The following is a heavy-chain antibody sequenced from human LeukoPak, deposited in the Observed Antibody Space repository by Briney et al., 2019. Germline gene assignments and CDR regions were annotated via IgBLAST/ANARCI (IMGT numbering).Heavy chain of an antibody. CDR2: IKEDGSEK. D-gene: IGHD4-11*01. CDR3: ARAAPGATVTTLYYYYYGMDV. Sequence: GGSLRLSCAASGFTFRSYWMSWVRQAPGKGLEWVANIKEDGSEKYYVDSVKGRFTISRDSAKNSLYLQMNSLRAEDTAVYYCARAAPGATVTTLYYYYYGMDVWGQGTTVTVSS. CDR1: GFTFRSYW. V-gene: IGHV3-7*01. J-gene: IGHJ6*02.